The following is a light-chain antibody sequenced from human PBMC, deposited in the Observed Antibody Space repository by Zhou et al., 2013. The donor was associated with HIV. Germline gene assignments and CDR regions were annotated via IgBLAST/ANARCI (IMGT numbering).Light chain of an antibody. CDR3: MQGTHWPPFT. J-gene: IGKJ2*01. CDR2: KVS. Sequence: DVSLTQSPFFLPVTLGQPASISCKSSESLLHSDGNRYLNWFQQRPGQSPRRLIYKVSKRDSGVPDRFSGSGFGTRFTLKISGVEAEDVGVYYCMQGTHWPPFTFGQGTKLEIK. V-gene: IGKV2-30*02. CDR1: ESLLHSDGNRY.